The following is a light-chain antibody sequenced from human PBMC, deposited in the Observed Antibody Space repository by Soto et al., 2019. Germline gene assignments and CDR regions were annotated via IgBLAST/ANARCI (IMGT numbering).Light chain of an antibody. J-gene: IGLJ2*01. Sequence: QSALTQPASVSGSPGQSITISCTGTSSDVGGYNYVSWYQQHPGKAPKLMIYDVSNRPSAVANRLSGSKSGNTASLTISGLRAEDEAYYYCSSYTSSSTPVVFGGGTKLTVL. CDR3: SSYTSSSTPVV. CDR2: DVS. V-gene: IGLV2-14*01. CDR1: SSDVGGYNY.